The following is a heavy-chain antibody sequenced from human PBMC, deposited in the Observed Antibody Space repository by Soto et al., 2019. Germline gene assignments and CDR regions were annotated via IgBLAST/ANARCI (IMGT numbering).Heavy chain of an antibody. CDR3: AKVPVPAAMIDY. V-gene: IGHV3-23*01. D-gene: IGHD2-2*01. CDR2: ISGSGGRT. J-gene: IGHJ4*02. Sequence: EVQLLESGGGLVQPGGSLRLSCAASGFTFSSYAMSWVRQAPGKGLEWVSAISGSGGRTYYADSVKGRFTISRDNSKNTLYLQMNRLRAEYTAVYYCAKVPVPAAMIDYWGQGTLVTVSS. CDR1: GFTFSSYA.